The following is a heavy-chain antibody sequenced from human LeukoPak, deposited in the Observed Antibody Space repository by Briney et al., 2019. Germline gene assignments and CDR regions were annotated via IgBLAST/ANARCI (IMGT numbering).Heavy chain of an antibody. CDR1: GYIFTGYY. CDR3: ASTYVVVTAVHDAFHI. D-gene: IGHD2-21*02. CDR2: MNPNSGST. J-gene: IGHJ3*02. Sequence: GASVKVSCKASGYIFTGYYIHWVRQAAGQGLEWMGWMNPNSGSTGYAQKFQGRVAMTRDTSISTAYMELSGLRSEDTAVYYCASTYVVVTAVHDAFHIWGQGTMVTVSS. V-gene: IGHV1-8*02.